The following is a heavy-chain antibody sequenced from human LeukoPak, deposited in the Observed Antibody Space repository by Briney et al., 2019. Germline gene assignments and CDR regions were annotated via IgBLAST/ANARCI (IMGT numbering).Heavy chain of an antibody. CDR2: IYPEVSET. CDR1: GYTFNNYW. Sequence: KVGESLKISCQGSGYTFNNYWIGWVSQLPGKGLEWMGFIYPEVSETRYSPSFQGQVTMSADKSISTAYLQWTSLKASDTAIYYCARRITLEVRYMDVWGIGTTVIVS. J-gene: IGHJ6*03. V-gene: IGHV5-51*01. CDR3: ARRITLEVRYMDV.